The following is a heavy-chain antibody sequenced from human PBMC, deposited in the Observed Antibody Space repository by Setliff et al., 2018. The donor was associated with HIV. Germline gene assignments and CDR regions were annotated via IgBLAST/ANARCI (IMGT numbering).Heavy chain of an antibody. D-gene: IGHD1-7*01. CDR1: GFTFDDYG. CDR2: INWNGGST. CDR3: ARDGTTLLAAMDV. Sequence: LRLSCAASGFTFDDYGMSWVRQAPGKGLEWVSGINWNGGSTGYADSVKGRFTFSRDNSKNILSLQMNSLRAEDTAVYYCARDGTTLLAAMDVWGKGTTVTVSS. V-gene: IGHV3-20*04. J-gene: IGHJ6*03.